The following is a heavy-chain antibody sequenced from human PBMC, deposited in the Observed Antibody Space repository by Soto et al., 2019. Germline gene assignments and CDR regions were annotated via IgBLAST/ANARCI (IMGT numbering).Heavy chain of an antibody. CDR2: MYTKERT. Sequence: SETLSLTCTVSGGSITNYYWSWIRQPAGKGLEWIGRMYTKERTNYNLSFKSRVTMSVDTSKNQFSLKLNSVTAADTALYYCAGDDYKDGGNDWFDPWGQGTMVTVSS. V-gene: IGHV4-4*07. J-gene: IGHJ5*02. CDR3: AGDDYKDGGNDWFDP. D-gene: IGHD3-16*01. CDR1: GGSITNYY.